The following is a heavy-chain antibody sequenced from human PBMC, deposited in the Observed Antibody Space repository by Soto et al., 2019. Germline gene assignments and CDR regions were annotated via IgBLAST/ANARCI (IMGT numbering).Heavy chain of an antibody. CDR1: GFTFSGSA. CDR2: IRSKANSYAT. CDR3: TRYGDYQFKY. D-gene: IGHD4-17*01. V-gene: IGHV3-73*01. J-gene: IGHJ4*02. Sequence: EVQLVESGGGLVQPGGSLKLSCAASGFTFSGSAMHWVRQASGKGLEWVGRIRSKANSYATAYAASVKGRFTISRDDSKNTAYLQMNSLKTEDTAVYCCTRYGDYQFKYWGQGTLVTVSS.